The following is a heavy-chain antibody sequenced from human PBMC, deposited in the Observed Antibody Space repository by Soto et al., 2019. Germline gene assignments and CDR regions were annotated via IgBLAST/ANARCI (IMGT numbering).Heavy chain of an antibody. V-gene: IGHV3-23*01. J-gene: IGHJ4*02. CDR3: AKLRDFVVLPAGILDY. Sequence: GGSLILSCAASGFTFSSYCRSWIRLSPGKGLEWVSVISGGGDTTYYTPSVKGRFTISRDDFRNTLYLQMNSLRTEDTAIYYCAKLRDFVVLPAGILDYWGPGTLVTVSS. D-gene: IGHD2-8*01. CDR2: ISGGGDTT. CDR1: GFTFSSYC.